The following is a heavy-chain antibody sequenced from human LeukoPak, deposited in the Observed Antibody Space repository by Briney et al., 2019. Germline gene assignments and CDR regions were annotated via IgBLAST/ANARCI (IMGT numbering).Heavy chain of an antibody. V-gene: IGHV4-4*02. CDR2: IYHSGTT. Sequence: SETLSLTCAVSGASISSSNWWSWVRPPPGKGLEWIGEIYHSGTTNYNPSLKGRVTISVDKSKNQFSLKLSSVTAADTAVYYCARTANFGVVISEFDYWGQGTLVTVSS. D-gene: IGHD3-3*01. J-gene: IGHJ4*02. CDR1: GASISSSNW. CDR3: ARTANFGVVISEFDY.